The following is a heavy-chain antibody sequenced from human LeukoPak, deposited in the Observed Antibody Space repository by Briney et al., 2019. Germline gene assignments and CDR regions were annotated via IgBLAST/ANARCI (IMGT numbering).Heavy chain of an antibody. D-gene: IGHD3-22*01. V-gene: IGHV3-48*01. J-gene: IGHJ4*02. CDR2: ISSSSSTI. CDR3: AKTVRYYDSSGYYSYYFDY. Sequence: GGSLRLSCAASGFTFSSYSMNWVRQAPGKGLEWVSYISSSSSTIYYADSVKGRFTISRDNAKNSLYLQMNSLRAEDTAVYYCAKTVRYYDSSGYYSYYFDYWGQGTLVTVSS. CDR1: GFTFSSYS.